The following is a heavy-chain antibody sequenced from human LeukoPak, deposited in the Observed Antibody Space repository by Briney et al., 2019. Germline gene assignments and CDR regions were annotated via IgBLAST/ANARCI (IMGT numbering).Heavy chain of an antibody. Sequence: GGSLRLSCAVSGFTFSRHGMSWVRQAPGKGLEWVSTISGSGDSTYYADSVKGRFTISRDNSKNMVFLQMDSLGVEDTAAYYCAKLNSYGDYWGQGTLVTISS. CDR2: ISGSGDST. CDR3: AKLNSYGDY. D-gene: IGHD5-18*01. J-gene: IGHJ4*02. CDR1: GFTFSRHG. V-gene: IGHV3-23*01.